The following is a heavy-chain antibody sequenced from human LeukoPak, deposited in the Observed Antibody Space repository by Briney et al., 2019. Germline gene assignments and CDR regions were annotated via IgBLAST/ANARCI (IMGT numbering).Heavy chain of an antibody. Sequence: SETLSLTCAVYGGSFSGYYWSWLRQPPGKGLEWIGEINHSGSTNYNPSLKSRVTISVDTSKNQFSLKLSSVTAADTAVYYCARRPYCSSTSCYRSYYYYYMDVWGKGTTVTVSS. D-gene: IGHD2-2*02. CDR2: INHSGST. CDR1: GGSFSGYY. CDR3: ARRPYCSSTSCYRSYYYYYMDV. V-gene: IGHV4-34*01. J-gene: IGHJ6*03.